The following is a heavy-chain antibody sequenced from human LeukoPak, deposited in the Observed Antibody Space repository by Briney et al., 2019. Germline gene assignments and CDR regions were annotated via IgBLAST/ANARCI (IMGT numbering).Heavy chain of an antibody. CDR1: GLTFSSYS. D-gene: IGHD5-18*01. J-gene: IGHJ5*02. V-gene: IGHV3-21*01. CDR2: ISSSSSYI. CDR3: ARDRVDTAMDT. Sequence: GGSLRLSCAASGLTFSSYSMNWVRQAPGKGLEWVSSISSSSSYIYYADSVKGRFTISRDNAKNSLYLQTNSLRAEDTAVYYCARDRVDTAMDTWGQGTLVTVSS.